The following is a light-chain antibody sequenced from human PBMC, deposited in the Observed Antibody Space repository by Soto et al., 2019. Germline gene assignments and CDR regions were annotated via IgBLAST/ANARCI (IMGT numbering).Light chain of an antibody. CDR1: SSDVGGHNY. J-gene: IGLJ1*01. CDR2: EVT. V-gene: IGLV2-14*01. Sequence: QSLLTHPASFPGPPGQPSTISCSGTSSDVGGHNYVSWYQHHPGKAPKLMIYEVTNRPSGVSNRFSGSKSGNTASLTISGLQAEDEADYHCSSYTISSPGYVYGTGTKVNVL. CDR3: SSYTISSPGYV.